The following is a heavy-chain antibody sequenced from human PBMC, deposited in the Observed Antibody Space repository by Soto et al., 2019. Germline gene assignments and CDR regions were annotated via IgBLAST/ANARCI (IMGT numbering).Heavy chain of an antibody. CDR3: AGESFGVVIPNLDY. CDR1: GFTFSSYG. V-gene: IGHV3-33*01. Sequence: GGSLRLSCAASGFTFSSYGMHWVRQAPGKGLEWVAVIWYDGSNKYYADSVKGRLTISRDNSKNTRYLQMNSLRAEDTAVYYCAGESFGVVIPNLDYWGQGTLVTVSS. D-gene: IGHD3-3*01. CDR2: IWYDGSNK. J-gene: IGHJ4*02.